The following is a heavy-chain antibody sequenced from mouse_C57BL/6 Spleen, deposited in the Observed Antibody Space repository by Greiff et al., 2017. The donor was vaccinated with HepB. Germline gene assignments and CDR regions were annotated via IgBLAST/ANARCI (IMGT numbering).Heavy chain of an antibody. J-gene: IGHJ4*01. CDR2: ISYDGSN. Sequence: EVKLEESGPGLVKPSQSLSLTCSVTGYSITSGYYWNWIRQFPGNKLEWMGYISYDGSNNYNPSLKNRISITRDTSKNQFFLKLNSVTTEDTATYYCAREGPHYAMDYWGQGTSVTVSS. CDR1: GYSITSGYY. CDR3: AREGPHYAMDY. V-gene: IGHV3-6*01.